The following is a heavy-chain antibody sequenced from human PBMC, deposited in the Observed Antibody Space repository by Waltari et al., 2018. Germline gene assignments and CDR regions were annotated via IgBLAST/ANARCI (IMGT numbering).Heavy chain of an antibody. Sequence: QVQLVESGGGVVQPGRSLRLSCAASGFPFSSYGMHWVRQAPGKGLEWVAVISYDGSNKYYADSVKGRFTISRDNSKNTLYLQMNSLRAEDTAVYYCAKDRQSEGGYYYGMDVWGQGTTVTVSS. D-gene: IGHD3-16*01. CDR1: GFPFSSYG. CDR3: AKDRQSEGGYYYGMDV. J-gene: IGHJ6*02. V-gene: IGHV3-30*18. CDR2: ISYDGSNK.